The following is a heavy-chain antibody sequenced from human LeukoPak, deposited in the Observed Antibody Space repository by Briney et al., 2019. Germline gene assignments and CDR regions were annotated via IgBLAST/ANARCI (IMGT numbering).Heavy chain of an antibody. CDR3: ARGDIVVVVAATPSYYYYGMDV. CDR1: GFTFSDYY. J-gene: IGHJ6*02. CDR2: ISSSGSTI. Sequence: PGGSLRLSCAASGFTFSDYYMSWLRQAPGKGLEWVSYISSSGSTIYYADSVKGRFTISRDNSKNTLYLQMNSLRAEDTAVYYCARGDIVVVVAATPSYYYYGMDVWGQGTTVTVSS. D-gene: IGHD2-15*01. V-gene: IGHV3-11*04.